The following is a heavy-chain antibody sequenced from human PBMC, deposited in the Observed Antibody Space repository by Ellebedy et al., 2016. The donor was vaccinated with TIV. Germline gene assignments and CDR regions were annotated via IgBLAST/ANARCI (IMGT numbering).Heavy chain of an antibody. CDR3: ARVAVAGTPMTKFDY. CDR1: GGSVSSGSYY. Sequence: MPSETLSLTCTVSGGSVSSGSYYWSWLRQPPGKGLEWIGYIYYSGSTIYNPSLKSRVTISVDTSKNQFSLKLSPVTAADTAVYYCARVAVAGTPMTKFDYWGQGTLVTVSS. V-gene: IGHV4-61*01. J-gene: IGHJ4*02. D-gene: IGHD6-19*01. CDR2: IYYSGST.